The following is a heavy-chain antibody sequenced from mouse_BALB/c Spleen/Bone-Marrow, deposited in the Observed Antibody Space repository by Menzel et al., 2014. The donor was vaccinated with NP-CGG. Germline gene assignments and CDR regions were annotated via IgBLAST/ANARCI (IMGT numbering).Heavy chain of an antibody. CDR1: GYTFTSFW. CDR2: IFPSDNYT. V-gene: IGHV1-69*02. Sequence: QVQLQQSGAELVRPGASVKLSCKASGYTFTSFWINWVKQRPGQGLEWIGNIFPSDNYTNYNQKFKDKATMTVDKSSSTAYMQLSSPTSEDFAVYYCTRGYDALDYWGQGPSVTVSS. CDR3: TRGYDALDY. J-gene: IGHJ4*01.